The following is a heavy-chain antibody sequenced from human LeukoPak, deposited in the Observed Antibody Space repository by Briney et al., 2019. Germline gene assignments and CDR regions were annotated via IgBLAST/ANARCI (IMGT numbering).Heavy chain of an antibody. CDR2: ISSSSSYI. Sequence: GGSLRLSCAASGFTFSSYSMNGVRQAPGKGLEWVSSISSSSSYIYYADSVKGRFTISRDNAKNSLYLQMNSLRAEDTAVYYCARGALLPRTSYDSSGYYYGHFDLWGRGTLVTVSS. J-gene: IGHJ2*01. D-gene: IGHD3-22*01. V-gene: IGHV3-21*01. CDR3: ARGALLPRTSYDSSGYYYGHFDL. CDR1: GFTFSSYS.